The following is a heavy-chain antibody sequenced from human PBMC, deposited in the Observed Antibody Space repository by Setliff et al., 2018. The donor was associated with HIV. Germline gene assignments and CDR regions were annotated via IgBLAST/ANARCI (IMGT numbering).Heavy chain of an antibody. CDR1: GGSFSDNY. CDR3: ARVSSTYWYSIFRNYYYHMDV. J-gene: IGHJ6*03. D-gene: IGHD2-8*02. V-gene: IGHV4-34*01. Sequence: SETLSLTCAVYGGSFSDNYWSWIRQSTGKGLEWIGEINHSGRTKYSPSLSSRVSISLDTSKTQFSLKLSSVTAAETAVYYCARVSSTYWYSIFRNYYYHMDVWGKGTTVT. CDR2: INHSGRT.